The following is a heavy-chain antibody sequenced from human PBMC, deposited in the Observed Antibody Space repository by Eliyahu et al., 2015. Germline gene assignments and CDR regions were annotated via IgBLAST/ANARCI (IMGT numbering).Heavy chain of an antibody. V-gene: IGHV3-53*01. CDR2: IYSGGTT. Sequence: EVQLVESGGGLNQPGGSLRLSCAASGFTVSSNYMSWVRQAPGKGLEWVSVIYSGGTTYYADSVKGRFTISRDNSKNTLHLQVNSLRAEDTAVYYCARLYSNYYFDYWGQGTLVTVSS. D-gene: IGHD4-11*01. CDR3: ARLYSNYYFDY. J-gene: IGHJ4*02. CDR1: GFTVSSNY.